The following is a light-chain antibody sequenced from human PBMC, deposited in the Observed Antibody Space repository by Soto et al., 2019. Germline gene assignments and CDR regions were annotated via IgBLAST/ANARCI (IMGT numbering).Light chain of an antibody. CDR1: SSDVGTYDL. V-gene: IGLV2-23*01. CDR2: EGT. CDR3: CSYAGFSTLV. Sequence: QSALTQPASVSGSPGQSVTISCTGSSSDVGTYDLVSWYQQHPGKAPKILIYEGTKRPSGVSNRFSGSKSGNTASLTISGLQAEDEADYFCCSYAGFSTLVFGGGTKVTGL. J-gene: IGLJ3*02.